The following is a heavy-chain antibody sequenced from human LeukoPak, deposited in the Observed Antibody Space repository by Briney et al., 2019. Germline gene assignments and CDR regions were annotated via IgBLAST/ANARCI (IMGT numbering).Heavy chain of an antibody. CDR1: GGSISSSSYH. J-gene: IGHJ4*02. CDR3: ARRDGYKIPYIDY. D-gene: IGHD5-24*01. Sequence: PSETLSLTCTVSGGSISSSSYHWGWIRQPPGKGLEWIGSIYYSGSTYYNPSLKSRVTISVDTSKNQFSLKLSSVTAADTAVYYCARRDGYKIPYIDYWGQGTLVTVSS. CDR2: IYYSGST. V-gene: IGHV4-39*01.